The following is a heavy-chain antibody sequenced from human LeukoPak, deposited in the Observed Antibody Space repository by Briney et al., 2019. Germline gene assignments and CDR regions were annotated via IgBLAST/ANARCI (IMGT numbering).Heavy chain of an antibody. CDR3: ARDVGYCGGDCYPDY. CDR1: GYTFISYA. D-gene: IGHD2-21*02. Sequence: ASVKVSCKASGYTFISYAISWARQAPGQGLEWMGWISPYNGNTNYAQKLQGRVTMTTDTSTSTAYMELRSLRSDDTAVYYCARDVGYCGGDCYPDYWGQGTLVTVSA. J-gene: IGHJ4*02. V-gene: IGHV1-18*01. CDR2: ISPYNGNT.